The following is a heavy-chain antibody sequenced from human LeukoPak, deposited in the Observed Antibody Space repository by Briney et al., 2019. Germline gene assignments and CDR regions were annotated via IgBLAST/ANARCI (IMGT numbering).Heavy chain of an antibody. CDR1: GGTFSSYA. J-gene: IGHJ4*02. Sequence: GASVKVSCKASGGTFSSYAISWVRQAPGQGLEWMGRIIPILGIANYAQKFQGRVTITAGKSTSTAYMELSSLRSEDTAVYYCARGVDHFDYWGQGTLVTVSS. CDR3: ARGVDHFDY. CDR2: IIPILGIA. D-gene: IGHD3-10*01. V-gene: IGHV1-69*04.